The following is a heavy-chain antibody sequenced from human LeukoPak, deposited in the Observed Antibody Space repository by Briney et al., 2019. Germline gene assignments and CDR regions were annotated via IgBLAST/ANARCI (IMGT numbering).Heavy chain of an antibody. D-gene: IGHD6-6*01. V-gene: IGHV3-33*01. Sequence: PGGSLRLSCAASGFTFSSYGMHWVRQAPGKGLEWVAVIWYDGSNKYYADSVKGRFTISRDNSKNTLYLQMNSLRDEDTAVYYCAREYSSSSGKALDYWGQGTLVTVSS. CDR2: IWYDGSNK. J-gene: IGHJ4*02. CDR3: AREYSSSSGKALDY. CDR1: GFTFSSYG.